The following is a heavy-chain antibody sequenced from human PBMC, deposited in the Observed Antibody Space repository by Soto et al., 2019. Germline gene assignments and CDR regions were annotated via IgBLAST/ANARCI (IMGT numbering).Heavy chain of an antibody. Sequence: QITLKESGPTLVKPTQTLTLTCSFSGFSLSSSGVGVGWIRQPPGKALEWLALIYWDDDKRYSPSLKGRLTITKDTSKNQVVLTMTNMGPVDIATYFCVYPGYTFGPQISLYYWDFHLWGRGTLVTVSS. CDR3: VYPGYTFGPQISLYYWDFHL. CDR2: IYWDDDK. D-gene: IGHD6-25*01. CDR1: GFSLSSSGVG. V-gene: IGHV2-5*02. J-gene: IGHJ2*01.